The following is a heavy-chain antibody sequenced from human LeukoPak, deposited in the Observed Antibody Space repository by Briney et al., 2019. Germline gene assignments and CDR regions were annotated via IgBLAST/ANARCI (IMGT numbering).Heavy chain of an antibody. J-gene: IGHJ4*02. CDR1: GFTFSSYG. Sequence: GGSLRLSCAASGFTFSSYGMHWVRQAPGKGLEWVAVISYDGSNKYYADSVKGRFTISRDNSKNTLYLQMNSLRAEDTAVYYCASQGRWGQGTLVTVSS. CDR3: ASQGR. D-gene: IGHD1-26*01. CDR2: ISYDGSNK. V-gene: IGHV3-30*03.